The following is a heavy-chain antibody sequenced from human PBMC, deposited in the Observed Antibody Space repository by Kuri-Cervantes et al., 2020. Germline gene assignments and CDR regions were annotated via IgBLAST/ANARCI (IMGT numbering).Heavy chain of an antibody. CDR3: AKDRTGWEILGGSDAFDI. Sequence: GASLKISCTASGFTFSSYAMSWVRQAPGKGLEWVSAISGSGGSTYYADSVKGRFTISRDNSKNTLYLQMNSLRAEDTAVYYCAKDRTGWEILGGSDAFDIWGQGTMVTVSS. CDR1: GFTFSSYA. J-gene: IGHJ3*02. CDR2: ISGSGGST. D-gene: IGHD1-26*01. V-gene: IGHV3-23*01.